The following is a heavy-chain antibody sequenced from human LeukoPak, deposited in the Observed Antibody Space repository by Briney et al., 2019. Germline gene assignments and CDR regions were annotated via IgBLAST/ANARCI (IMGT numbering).Heavy chain of an antibody. D-gene: IGHD3-22*01. Sequence: SETLSLTCTVSGGSISSGGYYWTWIRQHPGKGLEWVGNVYYSGDTQYNPSLKSRVIMSMDTSKKQFSLHLNSVTAADTAVYYCARDGRGYPGRHAFDDWAQGTLVIVSS. J-gene: IGHJ3*01. CDR2: VYYSGDT. CDR3: ARDGRGYPGRHAFDD. CDR1: GGSISSGGYY. V-gene: IGHV4-31*03.